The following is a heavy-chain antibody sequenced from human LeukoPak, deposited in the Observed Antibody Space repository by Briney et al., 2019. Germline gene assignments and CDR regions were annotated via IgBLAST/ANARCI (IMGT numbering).Heavy chain of an antibody. Sequence: GGSLRLSCAASGFTFDDYAMHWVRQAPGKGLEWVSGISWNSGSIGYADSVKGRFTISRDNAKNSLYVQMNSLRAEDTALYYCAKDIGAAAGFGMDVWGQGTTVTVSS. CDR1: GFTFDDYA. CDR2: ISWNSGSI. V-gene: IGHV3-9*01. J-gene: IGHJ6*02. CDR3: AKDIGAAAGFGMDV. D-gene: IGHD6-13*01.